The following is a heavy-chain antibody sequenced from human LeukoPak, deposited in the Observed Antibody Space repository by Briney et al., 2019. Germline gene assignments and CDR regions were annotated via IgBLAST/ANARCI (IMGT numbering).Heavy chain of an antibody. CDR1: GFTFSKYW. CDR3: ATKQWLAPPPDS. CDR2: INTEGTVT. Sequence: PGGSLRLSCAASGFTFSKYWMLWVRQAPGKGLESVSRINTEGTVTTYADSVKGQFTVSRDNADNTMFLQMNSVRDEDTAVYYCATKQWLAPPPDSWGQGTPVTVSS. V-gene: IGHV3-74*01. J-gene: IGHJ4*02. D-gene: IGHD6-19*01.